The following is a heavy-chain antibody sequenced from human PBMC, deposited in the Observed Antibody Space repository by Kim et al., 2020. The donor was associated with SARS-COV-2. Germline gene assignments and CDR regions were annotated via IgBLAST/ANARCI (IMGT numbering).Heavy chain of an antibody. CDR2: IYYSGST. J-gene: IGHJ3*02. Sequence: SETLSLTCTVSGGSISSYYWSWIRQPPGKGLEWIGYIYYSGSTNYNPSLKSRVTISVDTSKNQFSLKLSSVTAADTAVYYCARMQNYYDSSVYHDAFDIWGQGTMVTVSS. CDR3: ARMQNYYDSSVYHDAFDI. D-gene: IGHD3-22*01. V-gene: IGHV4-59*13. CDR1: GGSISSYY.